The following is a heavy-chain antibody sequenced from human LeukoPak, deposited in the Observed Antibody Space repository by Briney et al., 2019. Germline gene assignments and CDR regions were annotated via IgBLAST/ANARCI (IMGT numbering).Heavy chain of an antibody. J-gene: IGHJ4*02. V-gene: IGHV3-21*01. CDR1: GXTFSSYS. CDR2: ISSSSSYI. CDR3: ARANGYYFDY. Sequence: PGGSLRLSCAASGXTFSSYSMNWVRQAPGRGLEWVSSISSSSSYIYYADSVKGRFTISRDNAKNSLYLQMNSLRAEDTAVYYCARANGYYFDYWGQGTLVTVSS. D-gene: IGHD2-8*01.